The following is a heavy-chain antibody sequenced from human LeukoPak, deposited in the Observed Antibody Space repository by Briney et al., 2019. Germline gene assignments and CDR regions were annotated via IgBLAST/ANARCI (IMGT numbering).Heavy chain of an antibody. V-gene: IGHV3-33*01. J-gene: IGHJ4*02. Sequence: PGRSLRLSCAASGFTFSSYGMPWVRQAPGKGLEWVAVIWYDGSNKYYADSVKGRFTISRDNSKNTLYLQMNSLRAADTAVYYCARGDILPTPFRGIDYWGQGTLVTVSS. CDR2: IWYDGSNK. CDR3: ARGDILPTPFRGIDY. D-gene: IGHD3-9*01. CDR1: GFTFSSYG.